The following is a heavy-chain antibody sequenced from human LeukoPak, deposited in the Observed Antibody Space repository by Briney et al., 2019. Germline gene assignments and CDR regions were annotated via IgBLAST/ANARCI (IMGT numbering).Heavy chain of an antibody. CDR2: ISSSGSTI. J-gene: IGHJ6*03. CDR3: ATTVNYYYYMDV. D-gene: IGHD4-17*01. V-gene: IGHV3-48*03. Sequence: GGSLRLSCAASGFTFSSYEMNWVRQAPGKGLEWVSYISSSGSTIYYADSVKGRFTISRDNAKNSLYLQMNSLRAEDTAVYYCATTVNYYYYMDVWGKGTTVTVSS. CDR1: GFTFSSYE.